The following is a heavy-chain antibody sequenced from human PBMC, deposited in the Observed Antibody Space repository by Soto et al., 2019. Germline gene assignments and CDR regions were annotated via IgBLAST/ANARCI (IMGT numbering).Heavy chain of an antibody. CDR3: SRGRGSTPLRD. CDR1: GDSMSTVGYY. D-gene: IGHD6-13*01. Sequence: QVQLQESGPGLVKPSQTLSLICSVSGDSMSTVGYYWTWIRQHPGKFRERIGHIYTTGTTYYSPSLMSQVTMSIDKSSNRFSLNLNSVTAADTAVYYCSRGRGSTPLRDWGPGALVTVSS. CDR2: IYTTGTT. J-gene: IGHJ4*02. V-gene: IGHV4-31*02.